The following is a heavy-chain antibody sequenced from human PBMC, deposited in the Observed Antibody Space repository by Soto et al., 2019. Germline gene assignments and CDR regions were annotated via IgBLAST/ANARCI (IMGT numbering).Heavy chain of an antibody. Sequence: QVQLQQSGPGLVKPSQTLSLTCTISGDSVSSYSVAWNWVRHSPSRGLEWLGKTYFRTTWYNDYATSVKSRITINADTSKNQFSLQLNSVTPEDTAVYYCARDHDYYFDYWGQGILVTVSS. CDR1: GDSVSSYSVA. CDR2: TYFRTTWYN. V-gene: IGHV6-1*01. CDR3: ARDHDYYFDY. D-gene: IGHD3-3*01. J-gene: IGHJ4*02.